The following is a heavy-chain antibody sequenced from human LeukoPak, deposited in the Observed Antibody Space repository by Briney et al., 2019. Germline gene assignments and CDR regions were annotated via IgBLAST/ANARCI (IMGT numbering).Heavy chain of an antibody. CDR1: GFTFSRYS. D-gene: IGHD3-3*01. CDR3: ASPLSPLYDSNDY. V-gene: IGHV3-48*01. Sequence: PGGSLRLSCAASGFTFSRYSMNWVRQAPGKGLEWVSYISSSSTIYYADSVKGRFTISRDNAKNSLYLQMNSLGAEDTAVYYCASPLSPLYDSNDYWGQGTLVTVSS. CDR2: ISSSSTI. J-gene: IGHJ4*02.